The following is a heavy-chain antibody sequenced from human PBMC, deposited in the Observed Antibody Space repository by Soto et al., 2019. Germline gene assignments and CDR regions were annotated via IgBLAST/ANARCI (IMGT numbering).Heavy chain of an antibody. V-gene: IGHV4-30-4*01. Sequence: HVQLQESGPGPVTPSQTLALSFTVSGVFITRGSYYLTLVRQSPGKGLEWIGYRYYSGNTYYNPSLNGRATISVDTSNNQFSLKLTSVTAADTAVYYCARGGYDTSGQTFIGWRPDCWGQGTLVTVSS. CDR1: GVFITRGSYY. CDR2: RYYSGNT. D-gene: IGHD3-22*01. CDR3: ARGGYDTSGQTFIGWRPDC. J-gene: IGHJ4*02.